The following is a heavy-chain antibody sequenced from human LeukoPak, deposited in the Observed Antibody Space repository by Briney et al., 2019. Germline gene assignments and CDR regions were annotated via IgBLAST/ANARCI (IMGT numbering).Heavy chain of an antibody. CDR3: IRGSSSY. Sequence: GGSLRLSCAASGFTFSRYWMHWVRQAPGKGLVWVSRIKTDGSYTSYADSVKGRFTVSRDNAKNSLYLQMNSLRVEDTATYYCIRGSSSYWGQGTLVTV. CDR1: GFTFSRYW. V-gene: IGHV3-74*01. CDR2: IKTDGSYT. D-gene: IGHD3-10*01. J-gene: IGHJ4*02.